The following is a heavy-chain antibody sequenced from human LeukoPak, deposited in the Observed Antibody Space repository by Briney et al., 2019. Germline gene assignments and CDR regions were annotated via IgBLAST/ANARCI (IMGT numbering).Heavy chain of an antibody. CDR3: ARDPTMVRGVILGLDY. J-gene: IGHJ4*02. D-gene: IGHD3-10*01. Sequence: SETLSLTCTVSGGSISSYYWSWIRQPPGKGLEWIGYIYYSGSTNYNPSLKSRVTISVDTSKNQFSLKLSSVTAADTAVYYCARDPTMVRGVILGLDYWGQGTLVTVSS. CDR1: GGSISSYY. CDR2: IYYSGST. V-gene: IGHV4-59*01.